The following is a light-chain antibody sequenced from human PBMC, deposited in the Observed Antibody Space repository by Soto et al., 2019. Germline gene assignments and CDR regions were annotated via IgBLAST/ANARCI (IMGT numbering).Light chain of an antibody. CDR3: QQYGSSPRT. CDR2: GAS. V-gene: IGKV3-20*01. Sequence: EIVFSQSPDTLSLSPGERATLSFRASQSVSSNFLAWYQQKPGQAPRLLIYGASVRATGIPDRFSGSGSGTDFTLTIRRLELEDFAVYYCQQYGSSPRTFGGGTKVDI. CDR1: QSVSSNF. J-gene: IGKJ4*01.